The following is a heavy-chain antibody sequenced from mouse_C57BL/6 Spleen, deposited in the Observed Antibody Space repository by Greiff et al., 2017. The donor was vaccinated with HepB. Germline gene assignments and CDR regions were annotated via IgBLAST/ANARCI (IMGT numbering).Heavy chain of an antibody. D-gene: IGHD2-3*01. CDR1: GFTFSSYG. V-gene: IGHV5-6*01. Sequence: EVMLVESGGDLVKPGGSLKLSCAASGFTFSSYGMSWVRQTPDKRLEWVATISSGGSYTYYPDSVKGRFTISRDNAKNTLYLQMSSLKSEDTAMYYCARPYYDGYYGYFDVWGTGTTVTVSS. J-gene: IGHJ1*03. CDR3: ARPYYDGYYGYFDV. CDR2: ISSGGSYT.